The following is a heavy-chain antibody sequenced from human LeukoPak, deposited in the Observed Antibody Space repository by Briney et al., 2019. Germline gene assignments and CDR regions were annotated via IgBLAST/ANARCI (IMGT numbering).Heavy chain of an antibody. CDR2: LSGSGTTT. CDR1: GFTFSNSA. D-gene: IGHD6-19*01. V-gene: IGHV3-23*01. Sequence: GGSLRLSCAASGFTFSNSAMSWVRQAPGKGLEWVSTLSGSGTTTYYADSVKGRFTISRDNSKNTLYLQMNSLRAEDTAVYYCAKGIYSSGWSYFDYWGHGTLVTVSS. CDR3: AKGIYSSGWSYFDY. J-gene: IGHJ4*01.